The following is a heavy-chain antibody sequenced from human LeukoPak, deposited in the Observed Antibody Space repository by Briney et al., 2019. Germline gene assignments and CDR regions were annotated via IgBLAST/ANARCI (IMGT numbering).Heavy chain of an antibody. CDR2: ISTNGDST. Sequence: GGSLRLSCSASGFTFSTYAMHWVRQAPGKGLEYVSAISTNGDSTYYADSVKGRFTISRDNSKNTLFLQMSSLRTEDTAMYYCVKLDGGYYYQIWGQGTLVTVSS. CDR1: GFTFSTYA. V-gene: IGHV3-64D*09. CDR3: VKLDGGYYYQI. D-gene: IGHD3-10*01. J-gene: IGHJ4*02.